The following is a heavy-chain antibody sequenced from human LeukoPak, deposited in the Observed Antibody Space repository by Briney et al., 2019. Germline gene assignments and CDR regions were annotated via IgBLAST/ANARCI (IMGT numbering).Heavy chain of an antibody. D-gene: IGHD6-19*01. Sequence: GSSVKVSCKASGGTFSSYAISWVRQAPGQGLEWMGGIIPIFGTANYAQKFQGRVTITADESTSTAYMELSSLRSEDTAVYYCARTAVAGNGWFDHWGQGTLVTVSS. CDR2: IIPIFGTA. J-gene: IGHJ5*02. V-gene: IGHV1-69*01. CDR1: GGTFSSYA. CDR3: ARTAVAGNGWFDH.